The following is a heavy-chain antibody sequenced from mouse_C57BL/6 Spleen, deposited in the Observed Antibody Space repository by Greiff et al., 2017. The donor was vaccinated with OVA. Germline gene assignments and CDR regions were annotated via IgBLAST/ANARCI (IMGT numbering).Heavy chain of an antibody. CDR1: GYTFTSYW. J-gene: IGHJ1*03. CDR3: ARRYYGSSYGYFDV. D-gene: IGHD1-1*01. V-gene: IGHV1-50*01. CDR2: IDPSDSYT. Sequence: QVQLQQPGAELVKPGASVKLSCKASGYTFTSYWMQWVKQRPGQGLEWIGEIDPSDSYTNYNQKFKGKATLTVDTSSSTAYMQLSSLTSEDSAVYYCARRYYGSSYGYFDVWGTGTTVTVAS.